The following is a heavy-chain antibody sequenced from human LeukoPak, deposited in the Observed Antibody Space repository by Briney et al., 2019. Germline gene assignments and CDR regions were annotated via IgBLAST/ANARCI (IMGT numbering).Heavy chain of an antibody. V-gene: IGHV4-31*03. CDR3: ARDLVGATIPLDY. Sequence: PSETLSLTCTVSGGSISSGGYYWSWIRQHPGKGLEWIGYIYYSGSTYYNPSLESRVTISVDTSKNQFSLKLSSVTAADTAVYYCARDLVGATIPLDYWGQGTLVTVSS. D-gene: IGHD1-26*01. CDR1: GGSISSGGYY. CDR2: IYYSGST. J-gene: IGHJ4*02.